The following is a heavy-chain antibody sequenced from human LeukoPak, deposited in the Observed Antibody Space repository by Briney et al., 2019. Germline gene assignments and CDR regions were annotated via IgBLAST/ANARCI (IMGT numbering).Heavy chain of an antibody. CDR2: IYYSGST. Sequence: SETLSLTCTVSGGSISSSSSYWGWTRQPPGKGLEWIGSIYYSGSTYYNPSIKSRVTISVDTSKNQFSLKLSSVTAADTAVYYCARRSAVAIDYWGQGTLVTVSS. D-gene: IGHD6-19*01. CDR1: GGSISSSSSY. CDR3: ARRSAVAIDY. V-gene: IGHV4-39*01. J-gene: IGHJ4*02.